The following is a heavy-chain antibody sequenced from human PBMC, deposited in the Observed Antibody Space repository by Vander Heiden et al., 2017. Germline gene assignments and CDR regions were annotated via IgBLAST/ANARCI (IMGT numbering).Heavy chain of an antibody. CDR2: ISSSSSYI. V-gene: IGHV3-21*01. D-gene: IGHD3-10*01. Sequence: ELQLVESGGGLAKPGGSLSPSCAAPRFTSCSYSIHWARPATGKGLEWVSSISSSSSYIYYADSVKGRFTIARDNAKNSLYLQMNSLRAEDTAVYYCARYTTPYYYGSGSYYYYGMDVWGQGTTVTVSS. J-gene: IGHJ6*02. CDR1: RFTSCSYS. CDR3: ARYTTPYYYGSGSYYYYGMDV.